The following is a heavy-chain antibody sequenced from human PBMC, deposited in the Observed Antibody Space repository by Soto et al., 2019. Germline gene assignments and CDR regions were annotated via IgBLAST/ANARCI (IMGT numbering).Heavy chain of an antibody. CDR3: ARDNSPESLCGGDCYPDY. V-gene: IGHV3-48*02. Sequence: EVQLVESGGGLVQPGGSLRLSCAASGFTFSSYSMNWVRQAPGKGLEWVSYISSSSSTINYADSVKGRFTISRDNAKNSLYLQMNSLRDEDTAVYYCARDNSPESLCGGDCYPDYWGQGTLVTVSS. D-gene: IGHD2-21*02. J-gene: IGHJ4*02. CDR1: GFTFSSYS. CDR2: ISSSSSTI.